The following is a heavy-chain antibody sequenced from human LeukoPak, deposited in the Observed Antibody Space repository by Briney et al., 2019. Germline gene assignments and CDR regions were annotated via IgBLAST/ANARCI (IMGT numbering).Heavy chain of an antibody. CDR2: MNPNSGNT. CDR1: GYTFTSYD. D-gene: IGHD3-22*01. V-gene: IGHV1-8*01. Sequence: ASVKVSCKASGYTFTSYDINWVRQATGQGLEWMGWMNPNSGNTGYAQKFQGRVTMTRNTSISTAYMELSSLRSEDTAVYYCATAAYDSGSYIVNHDYWGQGTLVTVSS. CDR3: ATAAYDSGSYIVNHDY. J-gene: IGHJ4*02.